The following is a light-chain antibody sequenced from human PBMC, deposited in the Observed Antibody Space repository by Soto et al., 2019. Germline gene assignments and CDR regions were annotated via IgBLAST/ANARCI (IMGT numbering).Light chain of an antibody. Sequence: DIQMTQSPSTLSASVGDRVTITCRASQSISSWLAWYRQKPGKAPKLLIYKASSLKSGVPSRFSGSGSGTDFTLTISSLQPDDFATYYCQQYSTYWYTFGQGTKLEIK. CDR1: QSISSW. CDR3: QQYSTYWYT. V-gene: IGKV1-5*03. CDR2: KAS. J-gene: IGKJ2*01.